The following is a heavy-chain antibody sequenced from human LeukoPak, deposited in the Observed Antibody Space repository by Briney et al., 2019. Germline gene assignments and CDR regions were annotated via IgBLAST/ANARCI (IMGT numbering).Heavy chain of an antibody. D-gene: IGHD2-2*01. CDR3: ARGYCSSTSCHELDY. CDR1: GYTFTSYY. Sequence: ASVKVSCKASGYTFTSYYMHWVRQAPGQGLEWMGIINPSGGSTSYAQKFQGRVTMTRDTSTSTVYMGLSSLRSEDTAVYYCARGYCSSTSCHELDYWGQGTLVTVSS. CDR2: INPSGGST. J-gene: IGHJ4*02. V-gene: IGHV1-46*01.